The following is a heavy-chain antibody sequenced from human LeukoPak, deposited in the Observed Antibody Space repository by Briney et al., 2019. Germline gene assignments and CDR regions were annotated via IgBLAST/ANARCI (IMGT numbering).Heavy chain of an antibody. V-gene: IGHV4-61*02. CDR1: GGSISSGSYY. CDR2: IYTSGST. CDR3: ARESHLGGSGTFFDY. Sequence: SQTLSLTCTVSGGSISSGSYYWSWIRQPAGKGLEWIGRIYTSGSTNYNPSLKSRVTISVDTSKNQFSLKLSSVTAADTAVYYCARESHLGGSGTFFDYWGQGTLVTVSS. J-gene: IGHJ4*02. D-gene: IGHD3-10*01.